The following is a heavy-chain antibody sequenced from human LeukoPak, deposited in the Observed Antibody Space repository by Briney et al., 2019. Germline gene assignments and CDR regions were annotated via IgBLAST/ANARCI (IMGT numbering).Heavy chain of an antibody. CDR2: ISGTGHST. CDR3: AKDLRVAVGRGYFEY. J-gene: IGHJ4*02. Sequence: GGSLRLSCAASGFTFSSNAMSWVRQAPGKGLEWVSAISGTGHSTYYADPMKGRFTISRDNSKNTLDLQMNSLRAEDTAVYYCAKDLRVAVGRGYFEYWGQGTLVTVSS. V-gene: IGHV3-23*01. CDR1: GFTFSSNA. D-gene: IGHD6-19*01.